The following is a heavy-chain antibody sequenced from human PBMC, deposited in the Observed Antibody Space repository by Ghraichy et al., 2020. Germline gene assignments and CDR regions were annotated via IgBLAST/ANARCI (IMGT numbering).Heavy chain of an antibody. D-gene: IGHD5-18*01. CDR3: ARDGQMVRYSYGFPGVSSGSPGAFDI. Sequence: GGSLRLSCAASGFTFSSYWMSWVRQAPGKGLEWVANIKQDESEKYYVDSVKGRFTISRDNAKNSLYLQMNSLRAEDTAVYYCARDGQMVRYSYGFPGVSSGSPGAFDIWGQGTMVTVSS. CDR1: GFTFSSYW. V-gene: IGHV3-7*01. CDR2: IKQDESEK. J-gene: IGHJ3*02.